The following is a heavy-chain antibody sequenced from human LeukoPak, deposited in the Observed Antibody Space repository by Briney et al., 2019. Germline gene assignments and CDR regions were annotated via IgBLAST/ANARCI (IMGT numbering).Heavy chain of an antibody. D-gene: IGHD3-10*01. J-gene: IGHJ4*02. CDR1: GYTFTSYY. CDR2: INPSGGST. CDR3: AIGWGPHGSGSYSPNY. V-gene: IGHV1-46*01. Sequence: GASVKVSCKASGYTFTSYYMLWVRQAPGKGFEWMGIINPSGGSTSYAQKFRGRVTMTRDTSTSTVYMELSSLRSEDTAVYYCAIGWGPHGSGSYSPNYRGQGTLVTVSS.